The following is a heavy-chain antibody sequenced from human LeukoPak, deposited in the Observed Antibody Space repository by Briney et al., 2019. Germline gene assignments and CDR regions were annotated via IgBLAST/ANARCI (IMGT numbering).Heavy chain of an antibody. Sequence: HGESLKISCKGSGYSFTSYWIGWVRQMPGKGLEWMGIIYPGDSDTRYSPSFQGQVTISADKSISTAYLQWSSLKASDTAMYYCARHEWRSIAARRWFDPWGQGTLVTVSS. D-gene: IGHD6-6*01. V-gene: IGHV5-51*01. CDR2: IYPGDSDT. CDR3: ARHEWRSIAARRWFDP. CDR1: GYSFTSYW. J-gene: IGHJ5*02.